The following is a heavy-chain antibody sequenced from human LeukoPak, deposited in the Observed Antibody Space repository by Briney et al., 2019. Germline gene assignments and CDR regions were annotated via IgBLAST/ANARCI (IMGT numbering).Heavy chain of an antibody. CDR1: GGSISSSSYY. CDR2: IYYSGST. CDR3: ARHRVVNFDY. D-gene: IGHD2-15*01. Sequence: SETLSLTCTVSGGSISSSSYYWGWIRQPPGKGLEWIGSIYYSGSTYYNPSLKSRVTISVDTSKNQFSLELSSVTAADTAVYYCARHRVVNFDYWGQGTQVTVSS. J-gene: IGHJ4*02. V-gene: IGHV4-39*01.